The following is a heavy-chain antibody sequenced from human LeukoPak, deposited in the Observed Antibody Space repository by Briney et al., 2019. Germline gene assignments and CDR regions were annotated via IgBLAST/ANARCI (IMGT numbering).Heavy chain of an antibody. Sequence: SQTLSLTCAISGDSVSSNSAAWNWIRQSPSRGLEWLGRTYYSSKWYNDYAVSVKSRITFNPDTSKNQFTLQLNSVTPEDTAVYYCARGAVAVRNAFDIWGQGTRVTVSS. V-gene: IGHV6-1*01. CDR2: TYYSSKWYN. J-gene: IGHJ3*02. CDR3: ARGAVAVRNAFDI. D-gene: IGHD6-19*01. CDR1: GDSVSSNSAA.